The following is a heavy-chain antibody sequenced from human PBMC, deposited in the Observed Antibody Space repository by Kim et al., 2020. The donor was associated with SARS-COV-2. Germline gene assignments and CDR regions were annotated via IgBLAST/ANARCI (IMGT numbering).Heavy chain of an antibody. CDR1: GFTFSSYG. Sequence: GSLRLSCAASGFTFSSYGMHWVRQAPGKGLEWVAVISYDGSNKYYADSVKGRFTISRDNSKNTLYLQMNSLRAEDTAVYYCAKEGAYYYDSSGYGFWGQGTTVTVSS. V-gene: IGHV3-30*18. D-gene: IGHD3-22*01. CDR2: ISYDGSNK. CDR3: AKEGAYYYDSSGYGF. J-gene: IGHJ6*02.